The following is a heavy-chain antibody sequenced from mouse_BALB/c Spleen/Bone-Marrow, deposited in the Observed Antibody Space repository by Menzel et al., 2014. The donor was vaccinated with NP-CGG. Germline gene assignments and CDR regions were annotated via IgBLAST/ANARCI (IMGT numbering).Heavy chain of an antibody. V-gene: IGHV1-9*01. J-gene: IGHJ3*01. D-gene: IGHD2-1*01. CDR3: ARNYGNYVWFAN. CDR2: ILPGSGGT. Sequence: VQLQRSGAELMKPGASVKISCKATGYTFSRYWIEWVKQRPGHGLEWIGEILPGSGGTNYNEKFKGKATFTADTSSNTAYMQLSSLTAEDSAVYCGARNYGNYVWFANWGQGTLVTVSA. CDR1: GYTFSRYW.